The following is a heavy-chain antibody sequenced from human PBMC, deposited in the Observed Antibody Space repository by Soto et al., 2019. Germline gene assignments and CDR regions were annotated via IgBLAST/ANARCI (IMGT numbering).Heavy chain of an antibody. CDR1: GFTFSNAW. CDR2: IKSKTDGGTT. J-gene: IGHJ6*02. V-gene: IGHV3-15*01. CDR3: TTDGPFSPYYYYGMDV. Sequence: PGGSLRLSCAASGFTFSNAWMSWVRQAPGKGLEWVGRIKSKTDGGTTDYAAPVKGRFTISRDDSKNTLYLQMNSLKTEDTAVYYCTTDGPFSPYYYYGMDVWGQGTTVTVSS.